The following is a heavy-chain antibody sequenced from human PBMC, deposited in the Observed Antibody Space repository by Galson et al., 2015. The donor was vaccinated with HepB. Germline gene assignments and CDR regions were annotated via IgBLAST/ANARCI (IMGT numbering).Heavy chain of an antibody. CDR1: GYTLTELS. J-gene: IGHJ6*03. D-gene: IGHD2-2*01. V-gene: IGHV1-24*01. Sequence: SVKVSCKVSGYTLTELSMHWVRQAPGKGLEWMGGFDPEDGETIYAQKFQGRVTMTEDTSTDTAYMELSSLRSEDTAVYYCATSGRCSSTSCRYYYYYYMDVWGKGTTVTVSS. CDR3: ATSGRCSSTSCRYYYYYYMDV. CDR2: FDPEDGET.